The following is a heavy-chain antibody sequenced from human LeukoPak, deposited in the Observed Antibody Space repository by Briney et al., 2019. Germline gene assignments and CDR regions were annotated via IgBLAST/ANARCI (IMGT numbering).Heavy chain of an antibody. V-gene: IGHV3-66*01. J-gene: IGHJ3*01. CDR1: GVTVNNDY. CDR3: AREWEYHYNRRRGAFDV. Sequence: AGGSLRLSCVASGVTVNNDYFNWVRQAPGKELEWIAVIYRDGTIYYADSVRDRFTISRDNSKNTLYLQMNSLGAEDTAVYYCAREWEYHYNRRRGAFDVWGRGTMVTVSS. D-gene: IGHD3-22*01. CDR2: IYRDGTI.